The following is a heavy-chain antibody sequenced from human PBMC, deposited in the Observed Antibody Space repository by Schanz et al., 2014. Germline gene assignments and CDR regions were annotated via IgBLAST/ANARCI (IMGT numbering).Heavy chain of an antibody. Sequence: QVQLVQSGREVKKPGASVKVSCQASGYTFVGYSIHWIRQAPGQGLEWMGWIDPNSGGTNYAQKFQGRVTMTSDTSITTVYMELSRLRSDDTAVYYCARGLVRYFAYWGQGILVTVSS. CDR3: ARGLVRYFAY. D-gene: IGHD2-8*02. J-gene: IGHJ4*02. CDR1: GYTFVGYS. V-gene: IGHV1-2*02. CDR2: IDPNSGGT.